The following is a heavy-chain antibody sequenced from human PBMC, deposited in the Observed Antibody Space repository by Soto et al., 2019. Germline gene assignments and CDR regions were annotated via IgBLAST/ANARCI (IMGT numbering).Heavy chain of an antibody. Sequence: GASVKVSCKASGGTFSSYAISWVRQAPGQGLEWMGGIIPIFGTANYAQKFQGRVTITADESTSTAYMELTSVTAADTAVYYCARGGRITGTTALLDYWGQGALVTVSS. V-gene: IGHV1-69*13. D-gene: IGHD1-7*01. CDR3: ARGGRITGTTALLDY. CDR1: GGTFSSYA. CDR2: IIPIFGTA. J-gene: IGHJ4*02.